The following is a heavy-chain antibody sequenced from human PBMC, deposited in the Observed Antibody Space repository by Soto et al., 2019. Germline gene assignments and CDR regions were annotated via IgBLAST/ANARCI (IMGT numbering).Heavy chain of an antibody. V-gene: IGHV3-30-3*01. CDR1: GFTFSSYA. CDR3: ARDTMIVVGAYYFAY. J-gene: IGHJ4*02. D-gene: IGHD3-22*01. CDR2: ISYDGSNK. Sequence: GGSLRLSCAASGFTFSSYAMHWVRQAPGKGLEWVAVISYDGSNKYYADSVKGRFTISRDNSKNTLYLQMNSLRAEDTAVYYCARDTMIVVGAYYFAYWGQGTLVTVSS.